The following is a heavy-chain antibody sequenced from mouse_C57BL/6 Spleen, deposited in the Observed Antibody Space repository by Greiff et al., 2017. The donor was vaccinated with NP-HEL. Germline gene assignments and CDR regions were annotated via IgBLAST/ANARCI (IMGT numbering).Heavy chain of an antibody. CDR1: GYTFTDYY. V-gene: IGHV1-76*01. CDR2: IYPGSGNT. J-gene: IGHJ2*01. CDR3: ARSNWDYCFDY. D-gene: IGHD4-1*01. Sequence: VKLQESGAELVRPGASVKLSCKASGYTFTDYYINWVKQRPGQGLEWIARIYPGSGNTYYNEKFKGKATLTAEKSSSTAYMQLSSLTSEDSAVYFCARSNWDYCFDYWGQGTTLTVSS.